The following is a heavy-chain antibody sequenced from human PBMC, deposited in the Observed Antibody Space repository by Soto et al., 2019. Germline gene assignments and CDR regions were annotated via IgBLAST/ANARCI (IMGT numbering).Heavy chain of an antibody. CDR3: ARVRAAAFDY. CDR1: GCSISSYY. J-gene: IGHJ4*02. CDR2: IYYSGST. V-gene: IGHV4-59*01. D-gene: IGHD6-13*01. Sequence: SETLSLTCTVSGCSISSYYWSWIRQPPGKGLEWIGYIYYSGSTNYNPSLKSRVTISVDTSKNQFSLKLSSVTAADTAVYYCARVRAAAFDYWGQGNLVTVSS.